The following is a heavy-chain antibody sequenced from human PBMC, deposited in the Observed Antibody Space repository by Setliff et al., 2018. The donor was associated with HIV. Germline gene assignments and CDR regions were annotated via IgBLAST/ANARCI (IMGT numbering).Heavy chain of an antibody. V-gene: IGHV1-46*01. CDR1: GDSLSSQY. CDR2: IDPSGESI. J-gene: IGHJ3*02. Sequence: GASVKVSCKASGDSLSSQYFHWVRQAPGQGPEWMGIIDPSGESINYTQRFQGRVTMTRDRSTNTVYMELSSLTSGDTAMYYWVSPMRVSQAFDIWGQGTMFTVSS. CDR3: VSPMRVSQAFDI.